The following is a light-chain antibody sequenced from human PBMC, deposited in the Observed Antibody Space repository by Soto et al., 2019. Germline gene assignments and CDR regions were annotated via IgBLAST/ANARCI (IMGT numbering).Light chain of an antibody. V-gene: IGLV2-23*01. J-gene: IGLJ2*01. CDR3: CSSAGSSTWI. CDR2: EGS. Sequence: QSALTQPASVSGSPGQSITISCTGTSSDVGSYNLVSWYQHHPGKAPKLMIYEGSKRPSGVSNRFSGSKSGNTASLTISGLQAEDEAHYYCCSSAGSSTWIFAGGTKVTVL. CDR1: SSDVGSYNL.